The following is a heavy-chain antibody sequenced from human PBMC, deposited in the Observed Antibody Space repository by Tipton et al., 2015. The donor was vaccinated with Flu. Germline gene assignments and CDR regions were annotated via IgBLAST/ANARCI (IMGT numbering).Heavy chain of an antibody. CDR2: IYYSGST. CDR1: GGSISSYY. V-gene: IGHV4-31*02. CDR3: ASYDHRHIYSSSWAGARRAFDI. Sequence: LRLSCTVSGGSISSYYWSWIRQHPGKGLEWIGYIYYSGSTYYNPSLKSRVTISVDTSKNQFSLKLSSVTAADTAVYYCASYDHRHIYSSSWAGARRAFDIWGQGTMVTVSS. D-gene: IGHD6-13*01. J-gene: IGHJ3*02.